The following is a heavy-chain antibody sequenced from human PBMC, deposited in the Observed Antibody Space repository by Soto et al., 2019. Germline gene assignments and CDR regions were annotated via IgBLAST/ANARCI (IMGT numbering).Heavy chain of an antibody. J-gene: IGHJ4*02. CDR2: ISGSGGST. D-gene: IGHD3-10*01. CDR3: AKVLGTTNAPSGNDY. V-gene: IGHV3-23*01. Sequence: EVQLLESGGGLVQPGGSLRLSCAASGFTFSSYAMSWVRQAPGKGLEWVSAISGSGGSTYYADSVKGRFTISRDNSKNTLYLKKNSLRAEDTAVYYCAKVLGTTNAPSGNDYWGQGTLVTVSS. CDR1: GFTFSSYA.